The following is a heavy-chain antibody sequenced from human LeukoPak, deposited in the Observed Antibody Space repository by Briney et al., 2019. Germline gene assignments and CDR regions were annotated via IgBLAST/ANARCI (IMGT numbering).Heavy chain of an antibody. V-gene: IGHV3-48*03. D-gene: IGHD3-9*01. CDR3: AREGPISYYFDY. CDR1: GFTFSSYE. CDR2: ISSSGSTI. J-gene: IGHJ4*02. Sequence: GGSLRLSCAASGFTFSSYEMNWVRQAPGKGLEWVSYISSSGSTIYYADSVKGRFTISRDNAKNSLYLQMNSLRAEDTAVYYCAREGPISYYFDYWGQGTLVTVSS.